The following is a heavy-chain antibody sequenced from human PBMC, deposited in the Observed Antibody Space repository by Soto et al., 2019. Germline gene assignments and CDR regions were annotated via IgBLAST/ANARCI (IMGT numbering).Heavy chain of an antibody. D-gene: IGHD3-3*01. Sequence: GGSLRLSCAASGFSFGSYALSWVRQAPGKGLEWVSTISGSDGKTFYADSVKGRFSISRDTSQSTLYLQMNSLRADDTAMYYCARWSYLDYWGQGTRVTVSS. CDR2: ISGSDGKT. J-gene: IGHJ4*02. CDR1: GFSFGSYA. V-gene: IGHV3-23*01. CDR3: ARWSYLDY.